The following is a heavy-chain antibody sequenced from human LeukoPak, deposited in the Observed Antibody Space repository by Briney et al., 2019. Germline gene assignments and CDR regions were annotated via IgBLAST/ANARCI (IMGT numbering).Heavy chain of an antibody. Sequence: PSETLSLTCTVSGGSISSYYWSWIRQPAGKGLEWIGRIYTSGSTNYNPSLKSRVTMSVDTSKYQFSLKLSSVTAADTAVYYRASSQRATPYGFDPWGQGTLVTVSS. D-gene: IGHD5-24*01. J-gene: IGHJ5*02. CDR1: GGSISSYY. CDR2: IYTSGST. V-gene: IGHV4-4*07. CDR3: ASSQRATPYGFDP.